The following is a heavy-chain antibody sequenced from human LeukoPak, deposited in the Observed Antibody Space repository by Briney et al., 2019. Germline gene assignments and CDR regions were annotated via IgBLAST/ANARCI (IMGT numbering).Heavy chain of an antibody. Sequence: GGSLRLSCAASGFTVSSNYMSWVRQAPGKGLEWVSVIYSGGSTNYADSVKGRFTISRDTSKNTLYLQMNSLRGEDTAVYYCARGLGGWFGEVGAFDIRGQGTMVIVSS. CDR1: GFTVSSNY. J-gene: IGHJ3*02. CDR2: IYSGGST. V-gene: IGHV3-66*01. CDR3: ARGLGGWFGEVGAFDI. D-gene: IGHD3-10*01.